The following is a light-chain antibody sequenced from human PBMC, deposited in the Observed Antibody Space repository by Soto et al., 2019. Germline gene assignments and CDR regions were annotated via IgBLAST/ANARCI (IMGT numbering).Light chain of an antibody. Sequence: IASRQPPGTVSFYLQEKSTLSCRASQSLSSNYLAWYQQRPGQAPRLLIYGASTRATGIPDRFSGSGSGPDFTLTISRLEPEDLAVYYCQQRSNCPITFGQGTRLEIK. CDR3: QQRSNCPIT. CDR1: QSLSSNY. CDR2: GAS. V-gene: IGKV3D-20*02. J-gene: IGKJ5*01.